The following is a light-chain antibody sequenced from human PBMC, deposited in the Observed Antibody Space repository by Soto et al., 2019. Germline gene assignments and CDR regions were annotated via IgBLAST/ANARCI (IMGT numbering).Light chain of an antibody. Sequence: DIQLTQSPYSLSASVGDRATITCRASQSLSSYLNWYQQKPGKAPKLLIYAASSLHSGVPSSFTGSGSGTDFTLTISSLRPEDFATYHCQQSYSTPRTLGQGTKVEIK. CDR1: QSLSSY. V-gene: IGKV1-39*01. CDR3: QQSYSTPRT. J-gene: IGKJ1*01. CDR2: AAS.